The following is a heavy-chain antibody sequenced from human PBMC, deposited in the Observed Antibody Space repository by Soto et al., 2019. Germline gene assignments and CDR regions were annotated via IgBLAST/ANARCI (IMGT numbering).Heavy chain of an antibody. CDR3: ARDGLPDDFRSGGYWFDP. D-gene: IGHD3-3*01. CDR2: ISGGGNDR. CDR1: GFPFSSYA. V-gene: IGHV3-23*01. Sequence: VQLLESGGSLVQPGGSLTLSCAASGFPFSSYAMSWVRQTPEKGLEWVAGISGGGNDRYYADFVQGRFTFSRDNSKNTLYMQMDSLRLEDTGVYYCARDGLPDDFRSGGYWFDPWGQGTQVTVSS. J-gene: IGHJ5*02.